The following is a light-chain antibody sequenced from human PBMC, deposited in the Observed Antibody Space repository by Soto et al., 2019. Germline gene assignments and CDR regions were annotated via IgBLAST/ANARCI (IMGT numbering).Light chain of an antibody. CDR1: QNVAHF. CDR2: ATS. J-gene: IGKJ5*01. V-gene: IGKV1-39*01. Sequence: IQRTQSPSSLSACVSDRGTITCPSSQNVAHFLNWYQQKPRKAPTLLLYATSSLHSGVPSRFSGSGFATDFTLPISSLQTEDFATYYCQQNYSPPPITFGQGTRREIK. CDR3: QQNYSPPPIT.